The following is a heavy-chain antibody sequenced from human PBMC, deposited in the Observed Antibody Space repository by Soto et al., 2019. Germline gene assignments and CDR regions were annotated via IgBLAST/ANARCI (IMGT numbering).Heavy chain of an antibody. CDR2: INAGNGNT. J-gene: IGHJ4*02. CDR3: ARERGQYSSSMWMYYFDY. D-gene: IGHD6-13*01. CDR1: GYTFTSYA. Sequence: QVQLVQSGAEVKKPGASVKVSCKASGYTFTSYAMHWVRQAPGQRLEWMGWINAGNGNTKYSQKFQGRVTITRDTSACQAYMELSSLGSEDTALYYCARERGQYSSSMWMYYFDYCGQGTLVTVSS. V-gene: IGHV1-3*01.